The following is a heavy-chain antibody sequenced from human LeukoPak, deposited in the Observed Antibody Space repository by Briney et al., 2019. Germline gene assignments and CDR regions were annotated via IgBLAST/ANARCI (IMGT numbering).Heavy chain of an antibody. CDR1: GFTFSTYG. V-gene: IGHV3-30*02. D-gene: IGHD3-16*01. Sequence: GGSLRLSCAATGFTFSTYGMHWVRQTPGKGPEWVAFIRYDGTIKYYADSVKGRFTISRDNSKNTLYLQINSLTTEDTAVYYCAKGEGGALGIPHPYYFDYWGQGNVVTVSS. CDR3: AKGEGGALGIPHPYYFDY. J-gene: IGHJ4*02. CDR2: IRYDGTIK.